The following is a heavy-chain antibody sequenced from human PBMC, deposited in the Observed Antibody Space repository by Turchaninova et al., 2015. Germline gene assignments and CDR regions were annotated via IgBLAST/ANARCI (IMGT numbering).Heavy chain of an antibody. J-gene: IGHJ3*01. D-gene: IGHD3-10*01. Sequence: QVQLVQSGAEVKKPGASVKVSCKASGYTLTNYYMHWVRRAPGHGLEWQGIVNPCGVSKIYAQKFQGRGTMPRDTSSSTVYMELNSLRSEDTALYDCARALGSGAFDFWGQGTMGTVSS. CDR2: VNPCGVSK. CDR3: ARALGSGAFDF. V-gene: IGHV1-46*01. CDR1: GYTLTNYY.